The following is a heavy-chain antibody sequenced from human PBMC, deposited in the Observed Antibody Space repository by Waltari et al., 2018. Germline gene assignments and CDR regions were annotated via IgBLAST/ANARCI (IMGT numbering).Heavy chain of an antibody. J-gene: IGHJ2*01. CDR3: ARKIGATSSAWYFDL. Sequence: VQSGSELREPGASVKISCQASGYSFSDYPMNWVRQAPGQGLEWMGWINTDTGNPTYAQGFTGRFVFSLDTSVSTAYLQISSLEAEDTAVYYCARKIGATSSAWYFDLWGRGSLVTVSS. V-gene: IGHV7-4-1*02. CDR1: GYSFSDYP. D-gene: IGHD6-6*01. CDR2: INTDTGNP.